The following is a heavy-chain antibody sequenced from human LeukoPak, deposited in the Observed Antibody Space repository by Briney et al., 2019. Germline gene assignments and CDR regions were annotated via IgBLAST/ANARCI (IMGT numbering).Heavy chain of an antibody. V-gene: IGHV4-38-2*02. CDR3: AILGYCSGGSCYEFDY. J-gene: IGHJ4*02. CDR2: IYHSGST. Sequence: SETVSLTCTVSGYSISSGYYWGWIRQPPGKGLEWIGSIYHSGSTYYNPSLKSRVTISVDTSKNQFSLKLSSVTAADTAVYYCAILGYCSGGSCYEFDYWGQGTLVTVSS. CDR1: GYSISSGYY. D-gene: IGHD2-15*01.